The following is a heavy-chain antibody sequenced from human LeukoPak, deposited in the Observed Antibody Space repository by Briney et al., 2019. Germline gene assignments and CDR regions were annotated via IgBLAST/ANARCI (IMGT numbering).Heavy chain of an antibody. D-gene: IGHD3-22*01. Sequence: ASVKVSCKGSGYTFTSNGIYWVRQAPGQGLEWMGWISAHNGDTNYAQKFQGRVTMTADTSTSTAYMELRSLRSDDTAVYYCAREIVAGRGYYFYYMDVWGSGTTVTVSS. CDR2: ISAHNGDT. J-gene: IGHJ6*03. CDR1: GYTFTSNG. CDR3: AREIVAGRGYYFYYMDV. V-gene: IGHV1-18*01.